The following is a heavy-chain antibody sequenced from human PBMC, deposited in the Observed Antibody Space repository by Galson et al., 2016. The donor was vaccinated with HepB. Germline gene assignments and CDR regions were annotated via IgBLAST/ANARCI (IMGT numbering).Heavy chain of an antibody. CDR2: INPNSGGT. CDR3: ASSGRYFDWLLER. Sequence: SVKVSCKASGYTFTGYYMHWVRQAPGQGLEYMGWINPNSGGTNSAQKFQGRVTMTRDTSIRTAYMELRTLRSDDTAVYYCASSGRYFDWLLERWGQGTLVTVSS. CDR1: GYTFTGYY. V-gene: IGHV1-2*02. J-gene: IGHJ4*02. D-gene: IGHD3-9*01.